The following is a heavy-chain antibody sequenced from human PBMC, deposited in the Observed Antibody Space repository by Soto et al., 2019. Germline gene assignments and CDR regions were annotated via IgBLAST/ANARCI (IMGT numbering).Heavy chain of an antibody. CDR3: ASTFIAATDTTPFYYSYYGMDV. Sequence: SEKVSWEASGGTFSSYDMSWVRQARGQGLEWMGGIIPIFGTANYAQKFQGRVTITADESTSTAYMELSSLRSEDTAVYYCASTFIAATDTTPFYYSYYGMDVWGQGTTVTASS. V-gene: IGHV1-69*13. CDR1: GGTFSSYD. D-gene: IGHD6-13*01. CDR2: IIPIFGTA. J-gene: IGHJ6*02.